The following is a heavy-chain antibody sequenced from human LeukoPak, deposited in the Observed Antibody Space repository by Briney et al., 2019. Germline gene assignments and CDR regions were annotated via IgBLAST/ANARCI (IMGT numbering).Heavy chain of an antibody. V-gene: IGHV4-59*01. CDR2: IYYSGST. J-gene: IGHJ4*02. D-gene: IGHD6-13*01. Sequence: PSETLSLTCTVSGGSISSYYWSWIRQPPGKGLEWIGYIYYSGSTNYNPSLKSRVTISVDTSKNQFSLKLSSVTAADTAVYYCARCAGLAAAGTCDYWGQGTLVTVSS. CDR3: ARCAGLAAAGTCDY. CDR1: GGSISSYY.